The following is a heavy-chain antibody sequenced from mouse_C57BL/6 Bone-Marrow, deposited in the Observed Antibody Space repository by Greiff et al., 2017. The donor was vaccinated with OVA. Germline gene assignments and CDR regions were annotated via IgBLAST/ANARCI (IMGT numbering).Heavy chain of an antibody. Sequence: EVKLVESGGGLVKPGGSLKLSCAASGFTFSSYAMSWVRQTPEKRLEWVATISDGGSYTYYPDNVKGRFTISRDNAKNNLYLQMRQLKSEDTAMYYCARDRYYGSREWYFDVWGTGTTVTVAS. D-gene: IGHD1-1*01. J-gene: IGHJ1*03. CDR2: ISDGGSYT. CDR1: GFTFSSYA. V-gene: IGHV5-4*01. CDR3: ARDRYYGSREWYFDV.